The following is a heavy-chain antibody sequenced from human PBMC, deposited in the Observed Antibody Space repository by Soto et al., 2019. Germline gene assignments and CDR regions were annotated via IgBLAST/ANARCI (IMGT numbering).Heavy chain of an antibody. CDR2: ISYDGSNK. CDR1: GFTFSSYG. Sequence: GGSLRLSCAASGFTFSSYGMHWVRQAPGKGLEWVAVISYDGSNKYYADSVKGRFTISRDNSKNTLYLQMNSLRSEDTAVYYCATERLGYSGYDSILWGQGTLVTVSS. CDR3: ATERLGYSGYDSIL. V-gene: IGHV3-30*03. J-gene: IGHJ4*02. D-gene: IGHD5-12*01.